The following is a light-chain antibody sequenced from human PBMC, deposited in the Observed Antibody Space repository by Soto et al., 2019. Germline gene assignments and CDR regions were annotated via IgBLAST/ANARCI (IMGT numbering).Light chain of an antibody. J-gene: IGLJ1*01. CDR1: SSDIGGYNY. V-gene: IGLV2-8*01. CDR3: CSYAGSKNGV. Sequence: QSVLTQPPSASGSPGQSVTISCTGTSSDIGGYNYVSWYQQHPGKAPKLMIYEVTKRPSGVPDRFSGSKPGNTASLTVSGLQAEDEADYYCCSYAGSKNGVFGTGTKLTVL. CDR2: EVT.